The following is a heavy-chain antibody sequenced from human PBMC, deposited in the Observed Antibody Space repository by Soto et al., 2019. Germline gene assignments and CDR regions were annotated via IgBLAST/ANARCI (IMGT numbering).Heavy chain of an antibody. CDR3: ARGIVVVVAATRNWFDP. V-gene: IGHV1-46*03. CDR2: INPSGGST. D-gene: IGHD2-15*01. J-gene: IGHJ5*02. CDR1: GYTFTSYY. Sequence: QVQLVQSGAEVKKPGASVKVSCKASGYTFTSYYMHWVRQAPGQGLEWMGIINPSGGSTSYAQKFQGRVPRTRDTSTSTGYMELSSLRSEDTAVYYCARGIVVVVAATRNWFDPWGQGTLVTVSS.